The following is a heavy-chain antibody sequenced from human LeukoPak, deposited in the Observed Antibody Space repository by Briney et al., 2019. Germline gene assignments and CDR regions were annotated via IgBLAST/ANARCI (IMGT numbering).Heavy chain of an antibody. J-gene: IGHJ6*02. CDR1: GGSISQYY. V-gene: IGHV4-59*01. CDR2: IYYSGTT. Sequence: SETLSLTCTVSGGSISQYYWSWIRQSPGKGLEWIGYIYYSGTTNYNPSLKSRVTISVDTSRNQFSLQLRPVTAADTAVYYCAREDPQTTVPEGMDVWGQGTTVIVSS. D-gene: IGHD4-17*01. CDR3: AREDPQTTVPEGMDV.